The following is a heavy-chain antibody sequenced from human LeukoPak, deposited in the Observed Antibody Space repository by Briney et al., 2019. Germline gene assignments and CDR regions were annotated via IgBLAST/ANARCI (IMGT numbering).Heavy chain of an antibody. CDR2: IYYSGST. J-gene: IGHJ6*02. V-gene: IGHV4-59*11. CDR1: GGSISSHY. CDR3: ARGPRIRGMDV. Sequence: SETLSLTCTVSGGSISSHYWSWIRQPPGKGLEWIGYIYYSGSTNYNPSPKSRVTISVDTSKNQFSLKLSSVTAADTAVYYCARGPRIRGMDVWGQGTTVTVSS.